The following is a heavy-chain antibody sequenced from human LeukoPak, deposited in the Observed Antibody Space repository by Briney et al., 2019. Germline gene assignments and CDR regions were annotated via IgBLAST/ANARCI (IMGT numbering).Heavy chain of an antibody. Sequence: GGSLRLSCAASGFTFSSYAMSWVRQAPGKGLEWVSLISGSGGSTYYADSVKGRFTISRDNSKNSLYLQMNSLRAEDTAVYYCARDSPAAAGTLYDYWGQGTLVTVSS. CDR1: GFTFSSYA. V-gene: IGHV3-23*01. CDR2: ISGSGGST. CDR3: ARDSPAAAGTLYDY. D-gene: IGHD6-13*01. J-gene: IGHJ4*02.